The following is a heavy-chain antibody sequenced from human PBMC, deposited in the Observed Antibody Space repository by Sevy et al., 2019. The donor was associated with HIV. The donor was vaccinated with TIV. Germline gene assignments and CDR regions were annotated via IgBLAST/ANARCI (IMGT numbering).Heavy chain of an antibody. CDR3: ARGDYYGSLYYFDY. V-gene: IGHV3-21*04. CDR2: ISSASSYI. Sequence: GGSLRLSCAASGFTFNYLFMNWVRQLPGKGLEWVSYISSASSYINYSDSVKGRFTIFRDNAKNLVFLEMNNLRPEDTDVYFCARGDYYGSLYYFDYWGQGTLVTVSS. J-gene: IGHJ4*02. D-gene: IGHD3-10*01. CDR1: GFTFNYLF.